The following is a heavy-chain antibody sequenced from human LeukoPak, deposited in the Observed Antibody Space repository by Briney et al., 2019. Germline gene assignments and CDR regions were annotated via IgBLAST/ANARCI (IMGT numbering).Heavy chain of an antibody. CDR3: ARAFGYSYAGYYGMDV. CDR1: GFTVSSNY. J-gene: IGHJ6*02. Sequence: GGSLRLSCAASGFTVSSNYMSWVRQAPGKGLEWVSVIYSGGSTYYADSVKGRFTISRDNSKNTLYLQMNSLRAEDTAVYYCARAFGYSYAGYYGMDVWGQGTTVTVSS. V-gene: IGHV3-66*01. CDR2: IYSGGST. D-gene: IGHD5-18*01.